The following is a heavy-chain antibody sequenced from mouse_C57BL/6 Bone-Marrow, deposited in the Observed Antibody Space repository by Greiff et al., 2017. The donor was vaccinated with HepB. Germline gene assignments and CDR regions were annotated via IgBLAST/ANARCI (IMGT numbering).Heavy chain of an antibody. CDR2: ISDGGSYT. V-gene: IGHV5-4*01. CDR3: ARDGYDFYYFDY. D-gene: IGHD2-2*01. Sequence: EVKLMESGGGLVKPGGSLKLSCAASGFTFSSYAMSWVRQTPEKRLEWVATISDGGSYTYYPDNVKGRFTISRDNAKNNLYLQMSHLKSEDTAMYYCARDGYDFYYFDYWGQGTTLTVSS. J-gene: IGHJ2*01. CDR1: GFTFSSYA.